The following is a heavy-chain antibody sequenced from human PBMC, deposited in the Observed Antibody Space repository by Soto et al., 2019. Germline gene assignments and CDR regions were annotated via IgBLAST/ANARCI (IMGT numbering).Heavy chain of an antibody. CDR3: ARARDVDYFDY. CDR1: GGSFSGYY. V-gene: IGHV4-30-4*08. J-gene: IGHJ4*02. Sequence: SETLSLTCAVYGGSFSGYYWSWIRQPPGKGLEWIGYIYYSGSTYYNPSLKSRVTISVDTSKNQFSLKLSSVTAADTAVYYCARARDVDYFDYWGQGTLVTVSS. CDR2: IYYSGST.